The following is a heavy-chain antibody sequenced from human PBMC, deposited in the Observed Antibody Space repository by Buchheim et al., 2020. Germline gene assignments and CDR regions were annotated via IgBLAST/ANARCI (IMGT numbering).Heavy chain of an antibody. J-gene: IGHJ6*02. D-gene: IGHD6-6*01. CDR2: ISSSSSPI. CDR3: ARGGPYSSSSSYYYYYYGVDV. Sequence: EVQLVESGGGLAQPGGSLRLSCAASGFTFSSYSMKWVRQAPGKGLEWVSYISSSSSPIYYADSVKGRFPIPRDNAKNSLYLQMHSLRAEDTAVYYCARGGPYSSSSSYYYYYYGVDVWGQGTT. CDR1: GFTFSSYS. V-gene: IGHV3-48*01.